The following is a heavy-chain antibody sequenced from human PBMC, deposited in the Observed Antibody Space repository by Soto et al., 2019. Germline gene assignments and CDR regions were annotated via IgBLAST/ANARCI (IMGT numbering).Heavy chain of an antibody. V-gene: IGHV1-24*01. CDR1: GYTLTELS. D-gene: IGHD3-3*01. CDR3: ATGGNGYWRGYLFDD. J-gene: IGHJ4*02. CDR2: FDPEDGET. Sequence: GASVKVSCKVSGYTLTELSMHWVRQAPGKGLEWMGGFDPEDGETIYAQKFQGRVTMTEDTSTDTVYMELSSLRSEDTAVYYCATGGNGYWRGYLFDDWGQGTLVTVSS.